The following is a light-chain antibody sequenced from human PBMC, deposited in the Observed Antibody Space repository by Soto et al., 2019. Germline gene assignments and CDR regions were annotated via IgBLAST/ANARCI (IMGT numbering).Light chain of an antibody. Sequence: EIVMTQSPGTVSVFPGETVTLSCRASQGVSGYLDWFHQKPGQAPRLLLLRIFATPIGVPARFSGSGSETEFTLTISGLQSEDSGVYYCLQHYSWPWTFGQGTKVDIK. CDR3: LQHYSWPWT. V-gene: IGKV3-15*01. CDR2: RIF. J-gene: IGKJ1*01. CDR1: QGVSGY.